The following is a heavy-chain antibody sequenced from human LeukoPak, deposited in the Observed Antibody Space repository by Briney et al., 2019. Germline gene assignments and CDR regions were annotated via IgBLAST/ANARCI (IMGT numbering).Heavy chain of an antibody. V-gene: IGHV1-69*06. CDR2: IILIFGTA. CDR1: GGTFSSYA. D-gene: IGHD6-19*01. J-gene: IGHJ4*02. Sequence: ASVKVSCKASGGTFSSYAISWVRQAPGQGLEWMGGIILIFGTANYAQKFQGRVTITADKSTSTAYMELSSLRSEDKAVDYCAREGYSSGWYNYFDYWGQGTLVTVSS. CDR3: AREGYSSGWYNYFDY.